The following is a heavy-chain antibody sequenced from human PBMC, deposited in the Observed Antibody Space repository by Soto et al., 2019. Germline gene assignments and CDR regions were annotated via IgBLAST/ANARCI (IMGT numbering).Heavy chain of an antibody. J-gene: IGHJ5*02. CDR2: VYYSGTT. V-gene: IGHV4-39*02. CDR1: GGYISIRDYY. CDR3: ARESRYNWFDP. Sequence: QMQLQESGPGLVKPSETLSLTCTVSGGYISIRDYYWGWIRQPPGKGLEWSGSVYYSGTTYYNPSLKSRVTISVDTSKNQFSLKVSSVTAADTAVYYCARESRYNWFDPWGQGTLVTVSS.